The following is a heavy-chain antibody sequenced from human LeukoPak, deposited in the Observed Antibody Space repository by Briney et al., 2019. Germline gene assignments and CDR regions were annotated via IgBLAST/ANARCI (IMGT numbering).Heavy chain of an antibody. CDR2: IYHSGST. D-gene: IGHD3-3*01. J-gene: IGHJ5*02. Sequence: SETLSLTCAVSGGSISSGGYSWSWIRQPPGKGLEWIGYIYHSGSTYYNPSLKSRVTISLDTSKNQFSLELTSLTAADTAVYYCARSQLRSRFDPWGQGTLVTVSS. CDR3: ARSQLRSRFDP. CDR1: GGSISSGGYS. V-gene: IGHV4-30-2*02.